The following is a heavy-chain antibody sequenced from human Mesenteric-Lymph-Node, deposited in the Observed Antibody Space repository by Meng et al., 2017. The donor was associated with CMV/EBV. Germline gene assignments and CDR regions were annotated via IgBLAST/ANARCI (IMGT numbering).Heavy chain of an antibody. CDR3: AKARGGSQHYWYFDL. CDR2: IYWDDDK. J-gene: IGHJ2*01. CDR1: GFSLSNSGVG. V-gene: IGHV2-5*02. D-gene: IGHD2-15*01. Sequence: GFSLSNSGVGVGWIRQPPGEALEWLALIYWDDDKRYSPTLKSRLTITKDTSKNQVVLTMTNMDPVDTATYYCAKARGGSQHYWYFDLWGRGTLVTVSS.